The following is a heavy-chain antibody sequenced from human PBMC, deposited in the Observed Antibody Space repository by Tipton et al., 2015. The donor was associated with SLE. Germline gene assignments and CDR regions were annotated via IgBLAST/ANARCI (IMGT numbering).Heavy chain of an antibody. CDR2: INHSGST. CDR1: GGAVIHNY. CDR3: ARALLTYYDFWTGNKGYFDY. Sequence: TLSLTCSVSGGAVIHNYWSWIRQPPGKGLEWIGEINHSGSTNYNPSLKSRVTISVDTSKNQFSLNLSSVTAADTAVYYCARALLTYYDFWTGNKGYFDYWGQGTLVTVSS. D-gene: IGHD3-3*01. J-gene: IGHJ4*02. V-gene: IGHV4-34*01.